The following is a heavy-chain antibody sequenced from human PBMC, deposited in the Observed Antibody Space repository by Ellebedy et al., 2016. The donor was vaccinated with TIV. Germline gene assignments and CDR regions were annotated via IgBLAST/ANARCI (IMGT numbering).Heavy chain of an antibody. J-gene: IGHJ4*02. CDR3: ARVGDYYGSGSLDY. D-gene: IGHD3-10*01. CDR1: GGAFSGYF. CDR2: INHSGST. V-gene: IGHV4-34*01. Sequence: SETLSLXXAVEGGAFSGYFWSWIRQSPGKGLEWIGEINHSGSTNYNPSLKSRVTMSVDTTKKHISLRLSSVTAATTAVYYCARVGDYYGSGSLDYWGRGTLVAVSS.